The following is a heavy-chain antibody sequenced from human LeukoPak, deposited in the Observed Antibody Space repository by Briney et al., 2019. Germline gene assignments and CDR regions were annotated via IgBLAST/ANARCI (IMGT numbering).Heavy chain of an antibody. CDR3: AREMTTVTD. CDR2: IYYSGST. J-gene: IGHJ4*02. CDR1: GGSFSGYY. V-gene: IGHV4-59*01. D-gene: IGHD4-17*01. Sequence: SETLSLTCAVYGGSFSGYYWSWIRQPPGKGLEWIGYIYYSGSTNYNPSLKSRVTISVDTSKNQFSLKLSSVTAADTAVYYCAREMTTVTDWGQGTLVTVSS.